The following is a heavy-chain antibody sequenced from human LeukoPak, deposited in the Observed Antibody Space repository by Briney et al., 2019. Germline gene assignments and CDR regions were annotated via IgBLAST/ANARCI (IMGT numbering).Heavy chain of an antibody. V-gene: IGHV3-21*01. CDR2: ISSGGDYI. Sequence: GGSLRLSCAASGFTFTNYNMNWVRPAPGKGLEWVSSISSGGDYIFCADSVKGRFNISRDNAKNSLYLQMNSLRAEDTAVYYCANAWSNFDFWGQGTLVTVSS. CDR3: ANAWSNFDF. J-gene: IGHJ4*02. CDR1: GFTFTNYN.